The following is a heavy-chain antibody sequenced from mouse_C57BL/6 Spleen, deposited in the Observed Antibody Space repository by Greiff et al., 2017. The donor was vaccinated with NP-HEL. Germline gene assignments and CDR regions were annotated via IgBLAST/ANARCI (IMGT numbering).Heavy chain of an antibody. CDR2: INPGSGGT. J-gene: IGHJ2*01. V-gene: IGHV1-54*01. CDR1: GYAFTNYL. CDR3: AREGGYYGSDY. Sequence: QVQLQQSGAELVRPGTSVKVSCKASGYAFTNYLIEWVKQRPGQGLEWIGVINPGSGGTNYNEKFKGKATLTADKSSSTAYMQLSSLTSEDSAVYFCAREGGYYGSDYWGQGTTLTVSS. D-gene: IGHD1-1*01.